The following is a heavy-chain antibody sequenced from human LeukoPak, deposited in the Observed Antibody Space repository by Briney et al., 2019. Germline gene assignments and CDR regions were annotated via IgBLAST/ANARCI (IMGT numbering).Heavy chain of an antibody. Sequence: GGSLRLSCAASGFTFSSYSMNWVRQAPGKGLEWVSSISSSSSYIYYADSVKGRFTVSRDNSKNTLSLQMTSLRAEDTAVYYCAKGGDSSSWTLDYWGQGNLVTVSS. CDR1: GFTFSSYS. V-gene: IGHV3-21*04. D-gene: IGHD6-13*01. CDR2: ISSSSSYI. J-gene: IGHJ4*02. CDR3: AKGGDSSSWTLDY.